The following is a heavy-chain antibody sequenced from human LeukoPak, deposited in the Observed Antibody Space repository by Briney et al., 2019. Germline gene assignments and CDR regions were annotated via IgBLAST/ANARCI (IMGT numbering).Heavy chain of an antibody. J-gene: IGHJ4*02. D-gene: IGHD2-21*01. Sequence: SETLSLTCTVSGGSISSGDYYWSWIRQPPGKGLEWIGYVHYSGSTYYNPSLKSRVTISLATSKNQFSLKLSSVSAADTAVYYCARDVVRDYFDYWGQGALVTVSS. CDR1: GGSISSGDYY. CDR2: VHYSGST. V-gene: IGHV4-30-4*01. CDR3: ARDVVRDYFDY.